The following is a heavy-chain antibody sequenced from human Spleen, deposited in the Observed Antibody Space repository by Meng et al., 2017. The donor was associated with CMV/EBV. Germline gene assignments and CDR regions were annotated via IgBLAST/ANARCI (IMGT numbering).Heavy chain of an antibody. D-gene: IGHD1-26*01. CDR1: GFTFSTSA. Sequence: GGSLRLSCAASGFTFSTSAMNWVRQAPGKGLEWVSGISGGGGSTYYADSMKGRFTISRDNSKNMLYLQVNSLRAEDTAVYYCAKIGSFTYYYYGMDVWGQGTTVTVSS. CDR2: ISGGGGST. CDR3: AKIGSFTYYYYGMDV. V-gene: IGHV3-23*01. J-gene: IGHJ6*02.